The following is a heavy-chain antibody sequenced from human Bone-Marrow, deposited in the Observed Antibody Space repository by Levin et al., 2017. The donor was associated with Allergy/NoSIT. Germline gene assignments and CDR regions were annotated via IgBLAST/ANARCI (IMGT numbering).Heavy chain of an antibody. CDR3: ARNRPETANGY. Sequence: GKGGEGFSLLSLPFSLPSSSSFPGRFIISRDSSKNTVYLQMNSVRTEDTAVYYCARNRPETANGYWGQGTLVTVSS. CDR2: LSLPFSL. V-gene: IGHV3-66*01. D-gene: IGHD1-14*01. J-gene: IGHJ4*02.